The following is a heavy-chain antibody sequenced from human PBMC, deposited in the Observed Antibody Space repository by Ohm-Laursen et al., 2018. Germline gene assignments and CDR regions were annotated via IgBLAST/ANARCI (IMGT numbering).Heavy chain of an antibody. J-gene: IGHJ6*02. CDR3: AKDRTYYYDSSWDV. CDR1: GFTFSSYG. V-gene: IGHV3-30*18. CDR2: ISYDGSNK. Sequence: SLRLSCAASGFTFSSYGMHWVRQAPGKGLEWVAVISYDGSNKYYADSMKGRFTISRDNSKNTLFLQMNSLRAEDTAMYYCAKDRTYYYDSSWDVWGQGTTVTVSS. D-gene: IGHD3-22*01.